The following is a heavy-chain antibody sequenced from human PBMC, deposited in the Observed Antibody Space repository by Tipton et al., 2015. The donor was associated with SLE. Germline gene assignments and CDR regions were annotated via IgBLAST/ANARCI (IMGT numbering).Heavy chain of an antibody. J-gene: IGHJ3*02. V-gene: IGHV4-59*11. CDR1: GGSISSHY. CDR2: IYYSGST. CDR3: ARREWLRPRGAFDI. Sequence: TLSLTCTVSGGSISSHYWSWIRQPPGKGLEWFGYIYYSGSTNYNPSLKSRVTISVDTSKNQFSLRVTSVNAADTAVYYCARREWLRPRGAFDIWGQGTMVTVSS. D-gene: IGHD5-12*01.